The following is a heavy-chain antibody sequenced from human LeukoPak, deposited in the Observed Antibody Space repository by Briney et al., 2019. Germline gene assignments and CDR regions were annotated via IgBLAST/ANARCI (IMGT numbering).Heavy chain of an antibody. J-gene: IGHJ4*02. CDR1: GFTFDDYT. D-gene: IGHD1-26*01. CDR2: ISWDGGST. CDR3: AKDTSGSYGFRHFDY. Sequence: PGGSLRLSCAASGFTFDDYTMHWVRQAPGKDLEWVSLISWDGGSTYYADSVKGRFTISRDNSKNSLYLQMNSLRTEDTALYYCAKDTSGSYGFRHFDYWGQGTLVTVSS. V-gene: IGHV3-43*01.